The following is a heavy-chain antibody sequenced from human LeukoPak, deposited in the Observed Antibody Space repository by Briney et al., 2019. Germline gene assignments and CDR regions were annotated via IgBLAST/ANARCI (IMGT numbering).Heavy chain of an antibody. CDR1: GGTFSSYA. J-gene: IGHJ4*02. V-gene: IGHV1-69*05. CDR2: IIPIFGTA. CDR3: ARDSAPHLFDY. Sequence: ASVKVSCKASGGTFSSYAISWVRQAPGQGLEWMGGIIPIFGTANYAQKFQGRVTMTRDTSTSTVYMELSSLRSEDTAVYYCARDSAPHLFDYWGQGTLVTVSS.